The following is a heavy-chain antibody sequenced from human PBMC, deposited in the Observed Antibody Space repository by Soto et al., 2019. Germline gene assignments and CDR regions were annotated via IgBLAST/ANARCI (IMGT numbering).Heavy chain of an antibody. D-gene: IGHD1-1*01. CDR2: MNPNTGNS. V-gene: IGHV1-8*02. CDR3: ARRAETNGWNGFGADKYYFDF. CDR1: GYTFTSHY. J-gene: IGHJ4*02. Sequence: ASVKVSCKASGYTFTSHYIYWVRQATGQGLEWMGWMNPNTGNSGYAQKFQGGVTMTSDTSISTAHMELSSLRSEDTAVYYCARRAETNGWNGFGADKYYFDFWGQGTLVTVSS.